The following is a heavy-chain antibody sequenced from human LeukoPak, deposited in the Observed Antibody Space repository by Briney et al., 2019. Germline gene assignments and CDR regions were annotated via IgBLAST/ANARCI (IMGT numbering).Heavy chain of an antibody. CDR1: GYTFTSYD. CDR2: MNPNSGNT. V-gene: IGHV1-8*02. J-gene: IGHJ6*02. Sequence: PSVKLSCTASGYTFTSYDINWGRQATGHGLEWMGWMNPNSGNTGYAKKLQGRVTMTTDTSTSTAYMELRSLRSDDTAVYYCARGVIAVAGPYYYGMDVWGQGTTVTVSS. CDR3: ARGVIAVAGPYYYGMDV. D-gene: IGHD6-19*01.